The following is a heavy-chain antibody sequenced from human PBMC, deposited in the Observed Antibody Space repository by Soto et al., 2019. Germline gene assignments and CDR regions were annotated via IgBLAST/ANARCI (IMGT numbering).Heavy chain of an antibody. CDR1: GFTFSSYG. D-gene: IGHD6-19*01. V-gene: IGHV3-33*08. J-gene: IGHJ4*02. CDR2: IWYDGSIK. Sequence: GGSLRLSCVASGFTFSSYGMHWVRQAPGKGLEWLAVIWYDGSIKYYADSVKGRFTISRDDSKNTLYLQMDSLRVEDSAIYYCPRTFSPGVAGRLFDFWGLGTPVTVSS. CDR3: PRTFSPGVAGRLFDF.